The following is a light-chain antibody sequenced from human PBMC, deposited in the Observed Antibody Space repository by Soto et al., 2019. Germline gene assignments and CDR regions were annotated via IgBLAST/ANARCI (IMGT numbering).Light chain of an antibody. Sequence: EIVMTQPPATLSVSPGERPTLPCRASQSFSSNLSWYQQKPGQAPRRLIYGASTRATGIPARFSGSGSGTDFTLTISSLQSEDFAVYYCQQYGSWPPITFGQGTRLEIK. CDR3: QQYGSWPPIT. V-gene: IGKV3-15*01. CDR1: QSFSSN. CDR2: GAS. J-gene: IGKJ5*01.